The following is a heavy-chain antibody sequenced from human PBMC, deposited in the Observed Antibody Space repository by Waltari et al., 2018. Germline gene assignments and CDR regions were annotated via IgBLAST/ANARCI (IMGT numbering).Heavy chain of an antibody. CDR1: GGSISSNNYY. V-gene: IGHV4-39*01. Sequence: QLQLQESGPGLVKPSETLSLTCAVPGGSISSNNYYWDWIRQPPGKGLEWIGSIYYSESTNYNPTLKSRVTIAVDTSKNPFSLKLGSVTAADTSLYYCARHSAYAGTGYYYGMDVWGQGTTVTVSS. CDR2: IYYSEST. D-gene: IGHD6-13*01. CDR3: ARHSAYAGTGYYYGMDV. J-gene: IGHJ6*02.